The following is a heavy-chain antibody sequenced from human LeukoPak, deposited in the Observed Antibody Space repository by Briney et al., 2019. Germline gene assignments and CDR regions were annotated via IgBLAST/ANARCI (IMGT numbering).Heavy chain of an antibody. CDR2: ISWDGGST. CDR3: AREVYYYDSSGFYYSGGFGY. CDR1: GFTFDDYT. J-gene: IGHJ4*02. D-gene: IGHD3-22*01. V-gene: IGHV3-43*01. Sequence: GGSLRLSCAASGFTFDDYTMHWVRQAPGKGLEWVSLISWDGGSTYYADSVKGRFTISRDNAKNSLYLQMNSLRAEDTAVYYCAREVYYYDSSGFYYSGGFGYWGQGTLLTVSS.